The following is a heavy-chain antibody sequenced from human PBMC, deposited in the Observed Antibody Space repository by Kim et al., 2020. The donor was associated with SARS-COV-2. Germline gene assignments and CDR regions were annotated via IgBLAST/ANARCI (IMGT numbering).Heavy chain of an antibody. D-gene: IGHD2-2*01. J-gene: IGHJ4*02. CDR3: ARDIRAIVVVPAALGFDY. Sequence: ASVKVSCKASGFTFSTHGISWVRQAPGHGLEWMGWISGYNGNTNYAQRLQGRVTMTTDTSTSTAYMELRSLRSDDTAVYYCARDIRAIVVVPAALGFDYWGQGALVTVSS. CDR1: GFTFSTHG. V-gene: IGHV1-18*01. CDR2: ISGYNGNT.